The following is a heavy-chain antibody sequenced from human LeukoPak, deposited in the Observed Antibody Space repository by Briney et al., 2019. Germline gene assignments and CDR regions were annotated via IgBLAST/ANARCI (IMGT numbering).Heavy chain of an antibody. V-gene: IGHV3-7*01. CDR3: ARESYYGSGTYFDY. CDR1: GFTFSNYW. J-gene: IGHJ4*02. Sequence: PGGSLRLSCAASGFTFSNYWMSWVRQAPGKGLEWVANIKQDGSEKYYVDSVKGRFTISRDNAKNSLYLQMNSLRAEDTAVYYCARESYYGSGTYFDYWGQGTLVTVSS. CDR2: IKQDGSEK. D-gene: IGHD3-10*01.